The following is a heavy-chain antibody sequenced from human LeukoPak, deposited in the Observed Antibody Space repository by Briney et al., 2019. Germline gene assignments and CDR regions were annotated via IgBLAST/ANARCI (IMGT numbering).Heavy chain of an antibody. CDR2: INPNSGGT. CDR1: GYTFTGYY. J-gene: IGHJ4*02. V-gene: IGHV1-2*02. Sequence: ASVKVSCKASGYTFTGYYMHWVRQAPGQGLEWMGWINPNSGGTNYAQKFQGRVTMTRDTSISTAYMELSRLRSDDTAVYYCARGISYYDSSGYVYYFDYWGQGTLVTVSS. CDR3: ARGISYYDSSGYVYYFDY. D-gene: IGHD3-22*01.